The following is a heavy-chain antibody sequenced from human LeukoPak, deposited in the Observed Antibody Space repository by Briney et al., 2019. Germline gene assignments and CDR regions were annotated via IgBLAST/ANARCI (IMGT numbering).Heavy chain of an antibody. J-gene: IGHJ3*01. CDR3: ARPNITSYYDSRGYDAFDV. D-gene: IGHD3-22*01. CDR1: GYRFSAYW. Sequence: GESLKISCKGSGYRFSAYWIAWVRQMPGKGLEWMGIIYPDDSDTRYSPSFQGQVTISADKSVSTAYLQWSSLKASDTAMYFCARPNITSYYDSRGYDAFDVWGQGTIVTVSS. CDR2: IYPDDSDT. V-gene: IGHV5-51*01.